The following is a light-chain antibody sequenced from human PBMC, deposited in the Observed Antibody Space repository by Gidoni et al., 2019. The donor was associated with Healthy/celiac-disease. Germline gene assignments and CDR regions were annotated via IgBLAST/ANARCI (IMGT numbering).Light chain of an antibody. CDR3: QKYNSAPLFT. Sequence: DIQMTQSPSSLSASVGDRVTITCRASQGISNYLAWYQQKPGKVPKLLIYAASTLQSGVPSRFRGSGSGTDFTLTISSLQPEDVATYYCQKYNSAPLFTFGPGTKVDIK. V-gene: IGKV1-27*01. CDR1: QGISNY. CDR2: AAS. J-gene: IGKJ3*01.